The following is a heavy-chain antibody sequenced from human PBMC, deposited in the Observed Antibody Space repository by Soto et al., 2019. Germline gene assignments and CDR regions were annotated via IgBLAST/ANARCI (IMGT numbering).Heavy chain of an antibody. V-gene: IGHV4-39*01. D-gene: IGHD3-10*01. J-gene: IGHJ4*02. CDR1: GGSISSNNYY. CDR3: ARQAFGSGTYIVDY. Sequence: SETLSLTCTVSGGSISSNNYYWAWIRQPPGKGLEWIGSIYHSGSAYYKSSLQSRVTISVDTSKNQFSLKLNSVTAADTAIYYCARQAFGSGTYIVDYWGQGTLVTVSS. CDR2: IYHSGSA.